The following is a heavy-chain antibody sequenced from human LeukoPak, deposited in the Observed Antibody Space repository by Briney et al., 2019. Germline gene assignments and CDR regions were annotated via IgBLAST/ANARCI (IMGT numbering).Heavy chain of an antibody. D-gene: IGHD2-21*01. Sequence: ASVKVSCKASGYTFTSYGISWVRQAPGQGLEWMGWISAYNGNTNYAQKLQGRVTMTEDTSIDTAYMELSSLRYDDTAVYYCATEVIGAAIDYWGQGTLVTVSS. V-gene: IGHV1-18*01. J-gene: IGHJ4*02. CDR2: ISAYNGNT. CDR1: GYTFTSYG. CDR3: ATEVIGAAIDY.